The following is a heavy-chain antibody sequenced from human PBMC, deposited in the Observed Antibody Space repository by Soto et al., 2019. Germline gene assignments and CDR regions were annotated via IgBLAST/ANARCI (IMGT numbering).Heavy chain of an antibody. J-gene: IGHJ4*02. CDR1: GGSMTSGDYY. CDR3: AREESSAWSIDY. D-gene: IGHD3-22*01. Sequence: QVQLQESGPGLVKPSQTLSLTCTVSGGSMTSGDYYWSWIRQPPGKGLEWIGYIYHSGHTYYNPSLKSRVSISVETSKNQCSLKLSSVTGADTAVYYCAREESSAWSIDYWGQGTLVTVSS. CDR2: IYHSGHT. V-gene: IGHV4-30-4*01.